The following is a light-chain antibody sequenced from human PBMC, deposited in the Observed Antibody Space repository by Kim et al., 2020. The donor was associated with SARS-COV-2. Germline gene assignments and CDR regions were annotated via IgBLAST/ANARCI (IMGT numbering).Light chain of an antibody. CDR1: SGHSSYA. CDR2: LNSDGSH. CDR3: QTWGTGIHVV. V-gene: IGLV4-69*01. Sequence: SVKLTCTLSSGHSSYAIAWHQQQPEKGPRYLMKLNSDGSHSKGDWIPDRFSGSSSGAERYLTISSLQSEDEADYYCQTWGTGIHVVFGGGTQLTVL. J-gene: IGLJ2*01.